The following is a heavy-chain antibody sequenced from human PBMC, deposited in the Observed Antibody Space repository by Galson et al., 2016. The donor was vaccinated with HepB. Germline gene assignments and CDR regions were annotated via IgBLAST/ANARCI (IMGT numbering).Heavy chain of an antibody. Sequence: SVKVSCKASGCSFTGYYMHWVRQAPGQGLEWMGWINPYSGGTNYAQKFQGWVTMTRDTSISTAYMELSSLTSDDTAVYYCAIANDYCSGGNCYFDYWGQGTLVTVSS. CDR1: GCSFTGYY. D-gene: IGHD2-15*01. V-gene: IGHV1-2*04. J-gene: IGHJ4*02. CDR3: AIANDYCSGGNCYFDY. CDR2: INPYSGGT.